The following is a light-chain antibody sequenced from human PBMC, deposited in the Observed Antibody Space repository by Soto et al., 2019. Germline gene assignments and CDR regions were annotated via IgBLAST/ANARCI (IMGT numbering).Light chain of an antibody. J-gene: IGKJ4*01. CDR3: QQSYSTLT. CDR2: AAS. Sequence: DIPMTQSPSSLSASVGDRVTITCRASQSISSYLNWYQQKPGKAPKLLIYAASSLQSGVPSRFSGSGSWTDFTLTISSLQPEDFATYYCQQSYSTLTFGGGTKVEIK. V-gene: IGKV1-39*01. CDR1: QSISSY.